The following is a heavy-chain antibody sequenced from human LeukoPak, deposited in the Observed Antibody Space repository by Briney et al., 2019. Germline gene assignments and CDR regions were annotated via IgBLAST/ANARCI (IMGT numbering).Heavy chain of an antibody. V-gene: IGHV4-39*01. D-gene: IGHD6-6*01. J-gene: IGHJ5*02. CDR1: GGSISSYY. CDR2: IYYSGST. CDR3: ARHLPYSSSGGWFDP. Sequence: SSETLSLTCTVSGGSISSYYWGWIRQPPGKGLEWIGSIYYSGSTYYNPSLKSRVTISVDTSKNQFSLKLSSVTAADTAVYYCARHLPYSSSGGWFDPWGQGTLVTVSS.